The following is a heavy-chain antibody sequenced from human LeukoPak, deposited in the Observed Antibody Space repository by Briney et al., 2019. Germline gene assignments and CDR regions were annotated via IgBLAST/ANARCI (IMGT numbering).Heavy chain of an antibody. J-gene: IGHJ4*02. V-gene: IGHV1-2*02. Sequence: ASVKVSCKASGYTFTGYYMHWVRQAPGQGLEWMGWINPNSGGTNYAQKFQGRVTMTRDTSISTAYMELSRLRSDDTAVYYCAREGFGTTVVTLGGGDFSSDYWGQGTLVTVSS. D-gene: IGHD4-23*01. CDR2: INPNSGGT. CDR3: AREGFGTTVVTLGGGDFSSDY. CDR1: GYTFTGYY.